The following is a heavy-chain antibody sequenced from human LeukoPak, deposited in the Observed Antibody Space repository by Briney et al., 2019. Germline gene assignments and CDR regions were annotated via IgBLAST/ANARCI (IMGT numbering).Heavy chain of an antibody. CDR2: IWYDGSNK. CDR3: AGSPTVDAAFDI. Sequence: PGGSLRLSCAASGFTFSRFGMHWVRQAPGKGLEWVAVIWYDGSNKQYADSVKGRFTISRDNSRTTLALQMNSLRAEDTAVYYCAGSPTVDAAFDIWGQGTMVTVSS. J-gene: IGHJ3*02. V-gene: IGHV3-33*01. D-gene: IGHD4-23*01. CDR1: GFTFSRFG.